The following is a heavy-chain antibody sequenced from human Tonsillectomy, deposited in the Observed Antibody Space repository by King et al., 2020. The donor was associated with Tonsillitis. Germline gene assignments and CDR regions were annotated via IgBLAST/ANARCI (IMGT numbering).Heavy chain of an antibody. J-gene: IGHJ4*02. CDR2: ISYDGSNK. D-gene: IGHD3-10*01. CDR3: ARDYYGSGSYLVSLDY. V-gene: IGHV3-30-3*01. Sequence: VQLVESGGGVVQPGRSLRLSCAASGFTFSSYAMHWVRQAPGKGLEWVAVISYDGSNKYYGDSVKGRFTISRDNSKNTLYLQMNSLRAEDTAVYYCARDYYGSGSYLVSLDYWGQGTLVTGSS. CDR1: GFTFSSYA.